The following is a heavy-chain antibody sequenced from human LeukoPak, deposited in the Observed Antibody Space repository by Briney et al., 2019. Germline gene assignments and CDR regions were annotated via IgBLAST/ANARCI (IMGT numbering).Heavy chain of an antibody. Sequence: ASVKVSCKASGYTFTSYYMHWVRQAPGQGLEWMGIINPSGGSTSYAQKFQGRVTMTRDMSTSTVYMELSSLRSEDTAVYYCARVGTTVVNGLFAFDIWGQGTMVTVPS. V-gene: IGHV1-46*01. D-gene: IGHD4-23*01. CDR3: ARVGTTVVNGLFAFDI. J-gene: IGHJ3*02. CDR2: INPSGGST. CDR1: GYTFTSYY.